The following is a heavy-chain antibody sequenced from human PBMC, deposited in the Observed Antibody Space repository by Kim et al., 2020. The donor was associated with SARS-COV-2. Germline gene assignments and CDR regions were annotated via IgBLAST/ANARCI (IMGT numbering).Heavy chain of an antibody. D-gene: IGHD3-22*01. Sequence: QKCQGRVTITRDTSASTAYMELSSLRSEDTAVYYCASSGSPYDSSGYFDYWGRGTLVTVSS. CDR3: ASSGSPYDSSGYFDY. V-gene: IGHV1-3*01. J-gene: IGHJ4*02.